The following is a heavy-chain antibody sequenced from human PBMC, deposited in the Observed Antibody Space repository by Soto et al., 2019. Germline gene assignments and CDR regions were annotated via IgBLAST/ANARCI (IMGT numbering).Heavy chain of an antibody. CDR1: GLTVSSNY. V-gene: IGHV3-53*01. J-gene: IGHJ6*02. Sequence: GGSLRLSCAASGLTVSSNYMSWVRQAPGKGLEWVSVIYSGGSTYYADSVKGRFTISRDNSKNTLYLQMNSLRAEDTAVYYCAREGIGQYYDFWIGYLSDPHYYGMSVWGQGTSVTVSS. CDR3: AREGIGQYYDFWIGYLSDPHYYGMSV. CDR2: IYSGGST. D-gene: IGHD3-3*01.